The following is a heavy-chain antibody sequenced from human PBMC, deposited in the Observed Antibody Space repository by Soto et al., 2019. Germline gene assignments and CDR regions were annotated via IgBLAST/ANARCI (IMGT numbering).Heavy chain of an antibody. J-gene: IGHJ4*01. V-gene: IGHV5-51*01. CDR3: ARLPPDTAPYGTDY. CDR2: IYPGDSDT. D-gene: IGHD5-18*01. Sequence: GESLKISCKGSGYSFHSYWIGWVRQMPGTGLEWMGIIYPGDSDTRYRPSFQGQVTISADKSISTAYLQLSSLKASDTAMYYCARLPPDTAPYGTDYWGHGTLVTVSS. CDR1: GYSFHSYW.